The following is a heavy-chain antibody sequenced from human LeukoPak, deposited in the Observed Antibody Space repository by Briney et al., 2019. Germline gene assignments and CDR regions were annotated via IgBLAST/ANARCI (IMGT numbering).Heavy chain of an antibody. CDR3: ARAAYSSSWYPQNWFDP. CDR2: INHSGST. D-gene: IGHD6-13*01. Sequence: SETLSLTCAVYGGSFSGYYWSWIRQPPGKGLEWIGEINHSGSTNYNPSLKSRVTISVDTSKNQFSLKLSSVTAADTAVYYCARAAYSSSWYPQNWFDPWGQGTLVTVSS. V-gene: IGHV4-34*01. J-gene: IGHJ5*02. CDR1: GGSFSGYY.